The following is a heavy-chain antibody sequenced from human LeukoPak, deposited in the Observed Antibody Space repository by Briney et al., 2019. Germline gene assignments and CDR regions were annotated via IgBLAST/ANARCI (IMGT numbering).Heavy chain of an antibody. V-gene: IGHV4-59*01. CDR2: IYYSGST. J-gene: IGHJ4*02. D-gene: IGHD3-22*01. Sequence: SETLSLTCTVSGGSISSYYWSWIRQPPGKGLEWIGYIYYSGSTNYNPSLKSRVTISVDTSENQFSLKLSSVTAADTAVYYCARVDLRYYELDYWGQGTLVTVSS. CDR3: ARVDLRYYELDY. CDR1: GGSISSYY.